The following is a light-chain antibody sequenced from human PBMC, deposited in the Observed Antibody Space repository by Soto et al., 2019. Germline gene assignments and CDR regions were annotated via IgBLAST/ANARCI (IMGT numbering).Light chain of an antibody. CDR2: GAS. CDR3: QQYVSSPPIT. J-gene: IGKJ5*01. Sequence: EIVLTQSPGTLSLSPGERATLSCRASQSVSSSYLAWHQQKPGQAPRILIYGASSRATGIPDRFSGSGSGTDFTLTISRLEPEDFAVYYCQQYVSSPPITFGQGTRLEIK. CDR1: QSVSSSY. V-gene: IGKV3-20*01.